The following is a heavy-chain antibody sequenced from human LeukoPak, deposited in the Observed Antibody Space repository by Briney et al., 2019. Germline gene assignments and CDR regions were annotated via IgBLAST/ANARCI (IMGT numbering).Heavy chain of an antibody. J-gene: IGHJ5*02. CDR2: MNPNSGNT. V-gene: IGHV1-8*02. CDR3: TRGRPASFDP. Sequence: GASVKVSCKASGYTFTSYDINWGRQATGQGLEWLGWMNPNSGNTGYAQNFQGRVTKTRDTSISTAYMELSSLRSEDTATYYCTRGRPASFDPWGQGTLVTVSS. CDR1: GYTFTSYD. D-gene: IGHD2-2*01.